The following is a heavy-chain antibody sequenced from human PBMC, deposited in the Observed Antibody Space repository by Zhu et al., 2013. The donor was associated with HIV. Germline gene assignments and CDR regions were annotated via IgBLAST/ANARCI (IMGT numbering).Heavy chain of an antibody. CDR3: ARVLAAAGKSATSDY. CDR2: INHSGST. D-gene: IGHD6-13*01. Sequence: QVQLQQWGAGLLKPSETLSLTCAVYGGSFSGYYWSWIRQPPGKGLEWIGEINHSGSTNYNPSLKSRVTISVDTSKNQFSLKLSSVTAADTAVYYCARVLAAAGKSATSDYWGQGTLVTVSS. CDR1: GGSFSGYY. J-gene: IGHJ4*02. V-gene: IGHV4-34*01.